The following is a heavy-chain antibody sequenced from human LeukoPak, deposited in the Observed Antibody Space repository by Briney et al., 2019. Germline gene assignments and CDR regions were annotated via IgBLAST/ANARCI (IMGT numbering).Heavy chain of an antibody. J-gene: IGHJ4*02. CDR1: GFTFSTYA. CDR2: VSYSGATT. V-gene: IGHV3-23*01. D-gene: IGHD2-8*01. Sequence: PGGSLRLSCAASGFTFSTYAMTWARQVPGKGLEWVSTVSYSGATTYYADSVRGRFTISRDNSNNTVYLHMNSLKVEDTAVYYCAKDGSFGHYFDTNGPRDDFWGQGTLVTVSS. CDR3: AKDGSFGHYFDTNGPRDDF.